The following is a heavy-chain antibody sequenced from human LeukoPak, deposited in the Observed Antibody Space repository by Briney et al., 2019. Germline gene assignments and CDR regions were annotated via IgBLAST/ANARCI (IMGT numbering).Heavy chain of an antibody. Sequence: PSETLSLTCTVSGDSISSYYWSWIRQPAGKGLEWIGRIYSSGSTNYNPSLKSRVTMSVDTSKNQFSLKLSSVTAADTAVYYCARIRTTVTTEYYFDYWGQGTLVTVSS. V-gene: IGHV4-4*07. CDR3: ARIRTTVTTEYYFDY. CDR1: GDSISSYY. D-gene: IGHD4-17*01. J-gene: IGHJ4*02. CDR2: IYSSGST.